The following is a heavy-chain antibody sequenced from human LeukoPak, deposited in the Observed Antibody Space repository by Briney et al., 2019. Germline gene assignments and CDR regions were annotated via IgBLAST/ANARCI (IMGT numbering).Heavy chain of an antibody. CDR2: IRYDGSNK. D-gene: IGHD3-22*01. V-gene: IGHV3-30*02. J-gene: IGHJ6*03. CDR1: GFTFRSYA. Sequence: GGSLRLSCAASGFTFRSYAMHWVRQAPGKGLEWVAFIRYDGSNKYYADSVKGRFTISRDNSKNTLYLHVNSLRAEDTAVYYCAKSGYRDYYYYYMDVWGKGTTVTASS. CDR3: AKSGYRDYYYYYMDV.